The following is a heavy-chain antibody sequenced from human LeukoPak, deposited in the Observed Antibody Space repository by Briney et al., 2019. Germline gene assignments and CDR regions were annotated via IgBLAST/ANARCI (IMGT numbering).Heavy chain of an antibody. V-gene: IGHV3-23*01. Sequence: PGGSLRLSCAASGAIFTNHAMSWVRQPPGKGLEWVSLISGTGVTTYYAASVKGRFTISRDNSKNTLYLQMNSLRAEDTALYYCASTSMIRGVITPFDYWGQGTLVTVSS. D-gene: IGHD3-10*01. CDR3: ASTSMIRGVITPFDY. CDR2: ISGTGVTT. J-gene: IGHJ4*02. CDR1: GAIFTNHA.